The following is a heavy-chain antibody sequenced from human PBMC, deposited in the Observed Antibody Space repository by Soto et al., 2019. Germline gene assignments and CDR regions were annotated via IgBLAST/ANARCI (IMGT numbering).Heavy chain of an antibody. CDR1: GGTFSSYA. V-gene: IGHV1-69*06. J-gene: IGHJ6*02. Sequence: QVQLVQSGAEVKKPGSSVKVSCKASGGTFSSYAISWVRQAPGQGLEWMGGIIPIFGTANYAQKFQGRVTITADKSTSTAYMELSSLRSEDTAVYYCARYRAVPAANYYYGMDVWGQGTTVTVSS. CDR2: IIPIFGTA. CDR3: ARYRAVPAANYYYGMDV. D-gene: IGHD2-2*01.